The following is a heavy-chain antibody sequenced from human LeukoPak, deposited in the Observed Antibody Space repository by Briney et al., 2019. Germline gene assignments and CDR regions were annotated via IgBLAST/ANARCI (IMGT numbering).Heavy chain of an antibody. CDR3: VKGALSGAFDI. V-gene: IGHV3-9*03. CDR2: ISWNSGSI. D-gene: IGHD2/OR15-2a*01. J-gene: IGHJ3*02. Sequence: GGSLRLSCAASGFTFDDYAMHWVRQAPGKGLEWVSGISWNSGSIGYADSVKGRFTISRDNAKNSLYLQMNSLRAEDMALYYCVKGALSGAFDIWGQGTMVTASS. CDR1: GFTFDDYA.